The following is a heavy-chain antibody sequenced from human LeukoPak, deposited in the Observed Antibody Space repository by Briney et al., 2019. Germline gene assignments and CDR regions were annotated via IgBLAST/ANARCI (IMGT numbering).Heavy chain of an antibody. CDR3: ARAHYVILTGYPYYFDY. D-gene: IGHD3-9*01. CDR1: GGSISRGSYY. V-gene: IGHV4-61*01. J-gene: IGHJ4*02. Sequence: SETLSLTCTVSGGSISRGSYYWSWIRQPPGKGLEWIGYIYYSGSTNYNPSLKSRVTISVDTSKNQFSLKLSSVTAADTAVYYCARAHYVILTGYPYYFDYWGQGTLVTVSS. CDR2: IYYSGST.